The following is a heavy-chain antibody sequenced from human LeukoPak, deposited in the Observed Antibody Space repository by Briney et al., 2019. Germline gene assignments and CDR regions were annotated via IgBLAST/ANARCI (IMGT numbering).Heavy chain of an antibody. CDR2: ILTSGTT. CDR1: NGSISSYH. V-gene: IGHV4-4*09. CDR3: ARLRVSGSYLYYFDY. J-gene: IGHJ4*02. Sequence: PSETLSLTCTVSNGSISSYHWSWVRQPPGKGREWIGYILTSGTTNYNPSLKSRLTISVDTSKNQFTLKLSSVTAADTAVYYCARLRVSGSYLYYFDYWGQGTLVTVSS. D-gene: IGHD1-26*01.